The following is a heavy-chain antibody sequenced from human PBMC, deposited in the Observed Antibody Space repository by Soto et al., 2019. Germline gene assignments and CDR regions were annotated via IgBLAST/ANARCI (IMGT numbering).Heavy chain of an antibody. J-gene: IGHJ6*02. CDR1: GGTFSSYA. D-gene: IGHD1-1*01. CDR3: ATGNGIVRGVRYYYYYGMDV. CDR2: IIPIFGTA. Sequence: SVKVSCKASGGTFSSYAISWVRQAPGQGLEWMGGIIPIFGTANYAQKFQGRVTITADESTSTAYMELSSLRSDDPAVYYCATGNGIVRGVRYYYYYGMDVWGQETTVTAAS. V-gene: IGHV1-69*13.